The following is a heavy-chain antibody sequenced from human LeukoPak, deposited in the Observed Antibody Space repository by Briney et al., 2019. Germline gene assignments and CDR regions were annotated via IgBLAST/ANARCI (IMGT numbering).Heavy chain of an antibody. CDR3: ARDYCSGGSCYSGFDP. CDR1: GFTFSSYS. D-gene: IGHD2-15*01. J-gene: IGHJ5*02. Sequence: PGGSLRLSCAASGFTFSSYSMNWVRQAPGKGLEWVSSISSSSSYIYYADSVKGRFTISRDNAKNSPYLQMNSLRAEDTAVYYCARDYCSGGSCYSGFDPWGQGTLVTVSS. CDR2: ISSSSSYI. V-gene: IGHV3-21*01.